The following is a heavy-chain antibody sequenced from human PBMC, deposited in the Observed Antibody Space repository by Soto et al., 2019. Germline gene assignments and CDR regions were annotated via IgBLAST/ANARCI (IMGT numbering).Heavy chain of an antibody. CDR2: IIPIFGTA. CDR3: ARGGYDRMVV. V-gene: IGHV1-69*06. Sequence: SVKVSCKASGGTFSSYAISWVRQAPGQGLEWMGGIIPIFGTANYAQKFQGRVTISVDTSKNQFSLKLSSVTAADTAVYYCARGGYDRMVVWGQGTTVTVSS. CDR1: GGTFSSYA. J-gene: IGHJ6*02.